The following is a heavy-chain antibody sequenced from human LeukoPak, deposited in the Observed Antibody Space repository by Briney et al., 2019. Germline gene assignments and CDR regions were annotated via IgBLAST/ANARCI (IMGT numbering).Heavy chain of an antibody. J-gene: IGHJ4*02. CDR1: GGSISSSSYY. D-gene: IGHD2-15*01. CDR2: IYYSGST. V-gene: IGHV4-39*01. CDR3: AARGEIVVVVAAVFDY. Sequence: SETLSLTCTVSGGSISSSSYYWGWIRQPPGKGLEWIGSIYYSGSTYYNPSLKSRVTISVDTSKNQFSLKLSSVTAADTAVCYCAARGEIVVVVAAVFDYWGQGTLVTVSS.